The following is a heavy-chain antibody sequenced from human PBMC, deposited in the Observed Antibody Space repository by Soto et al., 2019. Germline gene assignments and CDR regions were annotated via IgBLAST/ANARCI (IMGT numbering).Heavy chain of an antibody. D-gene: IGHD1-26*01. CDR3: AREEKRRARGWFDP. Sequence: QVQLVQSGAEVKKPGASVKVSCKASGYTFTSYYMHWVRQAPGQGLEWMGIINPSGGSTSYAQKFQGRVTMTSDPSTSTVYMELSSLRSEDTAVYYCAREEKRRARGWFDPSGQGTLVTVSS. J-gene: IGHJ5*02. V-gene: IGHV1-46*01. CDR2: INPSGGST. CDR1: GYTFTSYY.